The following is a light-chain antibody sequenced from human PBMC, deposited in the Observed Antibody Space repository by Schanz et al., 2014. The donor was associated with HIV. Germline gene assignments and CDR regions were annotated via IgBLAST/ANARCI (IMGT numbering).Light chain of an antibody. Sequence: DIVLTQSPATLSLSPGERATLSCRASQSVSSYLAWYQQKPGQAPRLLIYDASNRATGIPARFSGSGSGTDFTLTISSLEPEDFAVYYCQQRSNWPPIFTFGPGTNVDIK. CDR2: DAS. CDR1: QSVSSY. CDR3: QQRSNWPPIFT. J-gene: IGKJ3*01. V-gene: IGKV3-11*01.